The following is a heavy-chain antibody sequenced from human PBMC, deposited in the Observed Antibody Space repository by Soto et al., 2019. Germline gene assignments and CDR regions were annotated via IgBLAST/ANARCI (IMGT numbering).Heavy chain of an antibody. CDR1: GGSIISNHL. V-gene: IGHV4-4*02. D-gene: IGHD2-2*01. J-gene: IGHJ4*02. CDR3: VRGVPAANEGSYEFDS. CDR2: IYHSGSA. Sequence: QVQLQESGPGLVEPSGTLSLTCAVSGGSIISNHLWRLVRQSPGKGLEWTAEIYHSGSATYNPSPKGRVTGSVDKSNSQFFLRLWSVTALDTVVFNCVRGVPAANEGSYEFDSWGQGALVSVSS.